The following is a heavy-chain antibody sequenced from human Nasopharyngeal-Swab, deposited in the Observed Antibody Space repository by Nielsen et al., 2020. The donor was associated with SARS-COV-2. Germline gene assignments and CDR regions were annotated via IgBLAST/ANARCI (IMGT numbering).Heavy chain of an antibody. Sequence: LSLTCAASGFTFSNAWMSWVRQAPGKGLEWVGRIKSKTDGGTTDYAAPVKGRFTISRDGSKNTLYLQMNSLKTEDTAVYYCTTAQSLYYYYMDVWGKGTTVTVSS. CDR1: GFTFSNAW. J-gene: IGHJ6*03. CDR2: IKSKTDGGTT. CDR3: TTAQSLYYYYMDV. V-gene: IGHV3-15*01.